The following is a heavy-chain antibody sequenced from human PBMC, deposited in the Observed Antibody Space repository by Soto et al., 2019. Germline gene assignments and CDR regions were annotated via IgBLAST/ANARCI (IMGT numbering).Heavy chain of an antibody. J-gene: IGHJ6*02. CDR2: IIPIFGTA. D-gene: IGHD2-21*02. V-gene: IGHV1-69*13. CDR3: ARDHGGGDCPKYGLDG. Sequence: GAQVKVSCPASGGTFSIYAISWLRQAPGPGLEWMGGIIPIFGTANYAQKFQGRVTITADESTSTAYMELSSLRSEDTAVYYCARDHGGGDCPKYGLDGRGQGPTVTVSS. CDR1: GGTFSIYA.